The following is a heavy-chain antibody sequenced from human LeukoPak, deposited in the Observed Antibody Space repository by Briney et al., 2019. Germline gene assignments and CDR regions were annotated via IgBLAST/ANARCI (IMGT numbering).Heavy chain of an antibody. CDR1: GFTFSSYG. V-gene: IGHV3-30*18. J-gene: IGHJ6*02. CDR2: ISYDGSNK. Sequence: GGSLRLSCAASGFTFSSYGMHWVRQAPGKGLEWVAVISYDGSNKYYADSVKGRFTISRDNSKNTLYLQMNSLRAEDTAVYYCAKDRFSVTTVTYYYYGMDVWGQGTTVTVSS. CDR3: AKDRFSVTTVTYYYYGMDV. D-gene: IGHD4-17*01.